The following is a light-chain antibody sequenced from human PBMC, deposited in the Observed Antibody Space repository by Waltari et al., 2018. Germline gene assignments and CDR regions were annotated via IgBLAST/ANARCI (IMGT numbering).Light chain of an antibody. CDR3: QQHTTYPLA. J-gene: IGKJ5*01. Sequence: QLTQSPASLSASVGDTVTIPCRASQGIASFLTWYQQKPGGAPKLLIYAASTLESGVPSRFSGTRSGTDFTLTISSLQPEDFATYYCQQHTTYPLAFGQGTRLDIK. CDR2: AAS. CDR1: QGIASF. V-gene: IGKV1-9*01.